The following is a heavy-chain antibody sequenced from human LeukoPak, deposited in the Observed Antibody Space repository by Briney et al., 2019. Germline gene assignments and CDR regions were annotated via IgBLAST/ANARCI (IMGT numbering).Heavy chain of an antibody. CDR2: IYYSGST. D-gene: IGHD2-15*01. V-gene: IGHV4-59*01. CDR1: GGSISSYY. Sequence: SETLSLTCTVSGGSISSYYWSWIRQPPGKGLEWIGYIYYSGSTNYNPSLKSRVTISVDTSKNQFSLKLSSVTAADTAVYYCARDRGIVVVRSWYFELWGRGTLVTVSS. CDR3: ARDRGIVVVRSWYFEL. J-gene: IGHJ2*01.